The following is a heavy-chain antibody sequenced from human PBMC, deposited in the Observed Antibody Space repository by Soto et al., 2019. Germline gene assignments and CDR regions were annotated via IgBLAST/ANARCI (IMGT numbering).Heavy chain of an antibody. J-gene: IGHJ6*03. Sequence: ASVKVSCQASGYTFTSYGISRVRQAPGQGLEWMGWINPSGGSTSYAQKFQGRVTMTRDTSTSTVYMELSSLRSEDTAVYYCACIPSTIFGVAYMDVWGKGTTVTVSS. CDR2: INPSGGST. CDR1: GYTFTSYG. CDR3: ACIPSTIFGVAYMDV. V-gene: IGHV1-46*01. D-gene: IGHD3-3*01.